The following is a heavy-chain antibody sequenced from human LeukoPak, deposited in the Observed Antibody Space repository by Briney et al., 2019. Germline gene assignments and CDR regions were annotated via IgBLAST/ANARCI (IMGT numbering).Heavy chain of an antibody. CDR1: GGPIRSYY. CDR2: IYYGGSTSGST. Sequence: SETLSLTCSVSGGPIRSYYWSWLRQPPGKGLEGKGLEWIGYIYYGGSTSGSTNYNPSLKSRVTISVDKSKSLLSLTLSSVTAADTAVYYCARGRGAAVGNNWFDPWGQGTLVTVSS. V-gene: IGHV4-59*12. D-gene: IGHD6-13*01. J-gene: IGHJ5*02. CDR3: ARGRGAAVGNNWFDP.